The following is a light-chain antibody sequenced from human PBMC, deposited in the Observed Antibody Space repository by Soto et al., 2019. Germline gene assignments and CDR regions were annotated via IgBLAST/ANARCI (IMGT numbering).Light chain of an antibody. CDR1: QSVSSDY. CDR2: DAS. CDR3: HQYGSSPDT. Sequence: EIVLTQSPGTLSLSSGKRATLSCRASQSVSSDYLAWYQQKPGQAPRLVISDASRRATGIPDRFSGSGSGTDFTLTISRLEPEDFALYYCHQYGSSPDTFGQGTKLQIK. J-gene: IGKJ2*01. V-gene: IGKV3-20*01.